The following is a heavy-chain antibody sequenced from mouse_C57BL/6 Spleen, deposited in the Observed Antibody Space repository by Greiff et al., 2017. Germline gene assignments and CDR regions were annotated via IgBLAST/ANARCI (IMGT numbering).Heavy chain of an antibody. CDR1: GYTFTSYW. Sequence: VQLQQPGAELVRPGSSVKLSCKASGYTFTSYWMDWVKQRPGQGLEWIGNIYPSDSETHYNQKFKDKATLTVDKSSSTAYMQLSSLTSEDSAVYDCAVVDYYAMDYWGQGTSVTVSS. CDR3: AVVDYYAMDY. CDR2: IYPSDSET. J-gene: IGHJ4*01. D-gene: IGHD1-1*01. V-gene: IGHV1-61*01.